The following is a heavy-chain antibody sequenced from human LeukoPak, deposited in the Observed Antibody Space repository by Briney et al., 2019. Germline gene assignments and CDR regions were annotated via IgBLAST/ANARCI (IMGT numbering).Heavy chain of an antibody. V-gene: IGHV5-51*01. Sequence: HGESLKISCKGSGYSFTYWIGWVRQMPGKGLEWMGIIYSGDSRTKYSPSFQGWVTISADKSISTAYLQWSSLEASDTAMYYCASARHGDYVWDYWGQGTLVTVSS. CDR2: IYSGDSRT. J-gene: IGHJ4*02. D-gene: IGHD4-17*01. CDR3: ASARHGDYVWDY. CDR1: GYSFTYW.